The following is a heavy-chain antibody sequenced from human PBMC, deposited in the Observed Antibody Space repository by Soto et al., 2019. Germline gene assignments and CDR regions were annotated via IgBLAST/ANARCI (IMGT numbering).Heavy chain of an antibody. D-gene: IGHD3-10*01. V-gene: IGHV1-69*01. CDR2: IIPLFGTP. CDR1: GGIFSTYA. J-gene: IGHJ4*02. CDR3: ARDRDDYGSGNYYNRTDF. Sequence: QVQLVQSGADVKKPGSSVKVSCKASGGIFSTYAISWLRQAPGQGLEWMGGIIPLFGTPNYAQRFQGRVTITADESTSTAYMELSRLRSEDTAVYYCARDRDDYGSGNYYNRTDFWAQGTLVTVSS.